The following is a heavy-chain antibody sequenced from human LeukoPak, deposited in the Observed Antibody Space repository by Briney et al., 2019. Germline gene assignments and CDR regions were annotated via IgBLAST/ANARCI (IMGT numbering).Heavy chain of an antibody. CDR2: IRSKANSYAT. Sequence: GGSLRLSCAASGVTFSGAAMHWVRPASGKGLEWVGRIRSKANSYATAYAASVKGRFTISRDDSKNTAYLQMNSLKTEDTAVYYCTRVGLGRREVLPMWYYYYTDVWGKGTTVTVSS. J-gene: IGHJ6*03. CDR3: TRVGLGRREVLPMWYYYYTDV. D-gene: IGHD1-26*01. CDR1: GVTFSGAA. V-gene: IGHV3-73*01.